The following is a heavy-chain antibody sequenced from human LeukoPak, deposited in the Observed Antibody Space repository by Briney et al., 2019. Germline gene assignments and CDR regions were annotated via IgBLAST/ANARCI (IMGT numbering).Heavy chain of an antibody. CDR3: ARHEDIGDYPLKY. V-gene: IGHV4-59*08. D-gene: IGHD4-17*01. CDR2: IYYSGST. Sequence: SETLSLTCTVSGGSISSYYWSWMRLPPGKGLEWIGYIYYSGSTNYNPSLKSRVTISVDTSKNQFSLKLTSVTAADTAVYYYARHEDIGDYPLKYWGQGTLVTVSS. CDR1: GGSISSYY. J-gene: IGHJ4*02.